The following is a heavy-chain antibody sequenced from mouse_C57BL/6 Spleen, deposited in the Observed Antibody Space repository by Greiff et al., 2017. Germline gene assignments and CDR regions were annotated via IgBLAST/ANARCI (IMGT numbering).Heavy chain of an antibody. D-gene: IGHD1-1*01. V-gene: IGHV1-82*01. CDR1: GYAFSSSW. CDR2: IYPGDGDT. J-gene: IGHJ2*01. Sequence: VQRVESGPELVKPGASVKISCKASGYAFSSSWMNWVKQRPGKGLEWIGRIYPGDGDTNYNGKFKGKATLTADKSSSTAYMQLSSLTSEDSAVYFCARWGITTVVARYYFDYWGQGTTLTVSS. CDR3: ARWGITTVVARYYFDY.